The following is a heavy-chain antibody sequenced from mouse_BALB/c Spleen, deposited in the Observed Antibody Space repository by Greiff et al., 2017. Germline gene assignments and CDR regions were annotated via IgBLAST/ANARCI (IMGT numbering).Heavy chain of an antibody. D-gene: IGHD2-4*01. J-gene: IGHJ4*01. CDR1: GYTFTSYY. Sequence: VQLQQSGAELVKPGASVKLSCKASGYTFTSYYMYWVKQRPGQGLEWIGEINPSNGGTNFNEKFKSKATLTVDKSSSTAYMQRSSLTSEDSAVYYCTRKIYYDSNYAMDYWGQGTSVTVSS. CDR3: TRKIYYDSNYAMDY. CDR2: INPSNGGT. V-gene: IGHV1S81*02.